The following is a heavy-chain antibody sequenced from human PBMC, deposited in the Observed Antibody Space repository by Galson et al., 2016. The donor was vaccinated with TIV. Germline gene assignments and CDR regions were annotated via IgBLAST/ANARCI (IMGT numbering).Heavy chain of an antibody. CDR1: GYTFTIYA. J-gene: IGHJ4*02. CDR3: ARPPYCGGDCYKCDS. Sequence: SVKVSCKASGYTFTIYAMHWVRQAPGQRLEWMGWINAGNGNTKYSQKFQGRVTITRDSSANTAYMELSSLRSEDTAVYYCARPPYCGGDCYKCDSWGQGTLVTVSS. CDR2: INAGNGNT. V-gene: IGHV1-3*01. D-gene: IGHD2-21*01.